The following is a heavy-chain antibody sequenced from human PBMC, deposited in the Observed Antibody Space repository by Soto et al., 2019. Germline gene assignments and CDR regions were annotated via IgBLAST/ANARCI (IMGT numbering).Heavy chain of an antibody. CDR1: GGSISISTYY. CDR3: ARLYNDNWYFDY. V-gene: IGHV4-39*01. Sequence: SETLSLTCTVSGGSISISTYYWGWIRQPPGKGLEWIGNIYYSGTTYYYPSLKSRVTISVDTSNNQFSLKLTSVTAADTAVYYCARLYNDNWYFDYWGQGTLGHRLL. J-gene: IGHJ4*02. CDR2: IYYSGTT. D-gene: IGHD1-1*01.